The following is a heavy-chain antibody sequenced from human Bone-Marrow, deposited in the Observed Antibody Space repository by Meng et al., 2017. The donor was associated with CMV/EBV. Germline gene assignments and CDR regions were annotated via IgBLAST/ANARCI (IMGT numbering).Heavy chain of an antibody. Sequence: ADPLSHTCTVSGGSISSYYWSWIRQPPGKGLEWIGYIYYSGSTNYNPSLKSRVTISVDTYKNQFSLKLSSVTAADTAVYYCARKIAAAGSIDWGQGTLVTVSS. CDR2: IYYSGST. CDR3: ARKIAAAGSID. V-gene: IGHV4-59*07. J-gene: IGHJ4*02. CDR1: GGSISSYY. D-gene: IGHD6-13*01.